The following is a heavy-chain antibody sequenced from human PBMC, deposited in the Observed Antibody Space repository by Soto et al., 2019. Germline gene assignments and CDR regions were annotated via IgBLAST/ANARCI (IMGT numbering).Heavy chain of an antibody. CDR3: AKDFARGPMGMSLDS. CDR1: GFNFSDFG. V-gene: IGHV3-30*18. J-gene: IGHJ4*02. D-gene: IGHD1-26*01. Sequence: QVQLVESGGGVVHPGRSLRLSCTASGFNFSDFGMHWVRQAPGKGLEWLALISSDGSNKFYADSVRGRFTVSRDRSDNTLHLHMSVVRNDDTAMYYCAKDFARGPMGMSLDSWGQGTLVIVSS. CDR2: ISSDGSNK.